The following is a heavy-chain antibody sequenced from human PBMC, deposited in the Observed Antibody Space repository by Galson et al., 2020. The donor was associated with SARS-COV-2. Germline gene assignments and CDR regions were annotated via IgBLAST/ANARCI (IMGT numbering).Heavy chain of an antibody. D-gene: IGHD6-13*01. CDR1: GYTFTGYY. CDR2: INPNSGGT. Sequence: ASVKVSCKASGYTFTGYYMHWVRQAPGQGLKWMGWINPNSGGTNYAQKFQGRVTMTRDTSISTAYMELSRLRSDDTAVYYCARLGQQLVYYYYGMDVWGQGTTVTVSS. V-gene: IGHV1-2*02. J-gene: IGHJ6*02. CDR3: ARLGQQLVYYYYGMDV.